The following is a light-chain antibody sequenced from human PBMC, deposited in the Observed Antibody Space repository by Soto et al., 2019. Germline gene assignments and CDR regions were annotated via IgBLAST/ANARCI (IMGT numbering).Light chain of an antibody. V-gene: IGLV1-44*01. J-gene: IGLJ2*01. Sequence: QSVLTQPPSASGTPGQRVTISRSGSSSNIGSNTVNWYQQLPGTAPKLLIYSNNQRHSGVPDRFSGSKSGTSASLAISGLQSEDEADYYCAAWDDSLNGHVVFGGGTKVTVL. CDR2: SNN. CDR3: AAWDDSLNGHVV. CDR1: SSNIGSNT.